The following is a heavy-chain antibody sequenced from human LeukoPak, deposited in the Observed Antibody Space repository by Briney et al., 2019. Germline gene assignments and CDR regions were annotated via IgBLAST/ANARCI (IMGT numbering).Heavy chain of an antibody. CDR3: ATYCSSTSCYQDY. V-gene: IGHV4-34*01. CDR2: INHSGST. Sequence: PSETLSLTCAVYGGSFSGYFWSWIRQPPGKGLEWIGEINHSGSTNYNPSLKSRVTISVDTSKNQFSLKLSSVTAADTAVYYCATYCSSTSCYQDYWGQGTLVTVSS. J-gene: IGHJ4*02. D-gene: IGHD2-2*01. CDR1: GGSFSGYF.